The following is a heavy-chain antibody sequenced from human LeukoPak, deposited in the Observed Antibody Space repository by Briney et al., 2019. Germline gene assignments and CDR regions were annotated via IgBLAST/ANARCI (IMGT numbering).Heavy chain of an antibody. D-gene: IGHD3-9*01. CDR2: IIPIFGTA. CDR3: ARGEQLRYFDSSLDYYYYYGMDV. J-gene: IGHJ6*04. V-gene: IGHV1-69*06. CDR1: GGTFSNYA. Sequence: ASVKVSCKASGGTFSNYAISWVRQAPGHALEWMGGIIPIFGTANYAQKFQGRVTITADKSTSTAYMELSSLRSEDTAVYYCARGEQLRYFDSSLDYYYYYGMDVWGKGTTVTVSS.